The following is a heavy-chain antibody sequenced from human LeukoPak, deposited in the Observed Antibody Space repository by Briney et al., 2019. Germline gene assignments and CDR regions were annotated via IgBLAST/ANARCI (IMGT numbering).Heavy chain of an antibody. CDR2: INPDGRDT. Sequence: PGGSLRLSCVVSGFTFNRCWMNWVRQAPGKGLEWVAHINPDGRDTYYVDSVKGRFTISRDNAQNSMYPQMNSLRVEDTAVYYCTSWGDTTAEYFQRRGQGTLVTVSS. CDR3: TSWGDTTAEYFQR. V-gene: IGHV3-7*01. CDR1: GFTFNRCW. J-gene: IGHJ1*01. D-gene: IGHD2-21*02.